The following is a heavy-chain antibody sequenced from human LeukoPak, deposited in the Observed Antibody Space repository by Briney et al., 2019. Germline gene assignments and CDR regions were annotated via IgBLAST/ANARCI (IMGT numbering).Heavy chain of an antibody. CDR1: GYTFTSYG. Sequence: GASVKVSCKASGYTFTSYGINWVRQAPGQGLEWMGWISAYNGNTNYAQKLQGRVTMTRDTSTSTVYMELRSLRSDDTALYYCARGGDMRVVGAFDIWGQGTMATVSS. CDR2: ISAYNGNT. CDR3: ARGGDMRVVGAFDI. J-gene: IGHJ3*02. D-gene: IGHD3-22*01. V-gene: IGHV1-18*01.